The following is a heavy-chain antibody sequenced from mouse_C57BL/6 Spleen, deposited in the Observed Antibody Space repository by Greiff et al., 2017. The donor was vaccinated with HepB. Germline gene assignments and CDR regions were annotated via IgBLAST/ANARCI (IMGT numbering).Heavy chain of an antibody. J-gene: IGHJ3*01. CDR1: GFTFSSYA. CDR3: ARDLYYGSSYRAWFAY. D-gene: IGHD1-1*01. CDR2: ISDGGSYT. Sequence: DVKLVESGGGLVKPGGSLKLSCAASGFTFSSYAMSWVRQTPEKRLEWVATISDGGSYTYYPDNVKGRFTISRDNAKNNLYLQMSHLKSEDTAMYYCARDLYYGSSYRAWFAYWGQGTLVTVSA. V-gene: IGHV5-4*01.